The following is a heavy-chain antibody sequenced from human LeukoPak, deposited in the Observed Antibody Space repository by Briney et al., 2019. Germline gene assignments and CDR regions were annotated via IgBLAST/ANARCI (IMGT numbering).Heavy chain of an antibody. D-gene: IGHD3-22*01. CDR1: GFTFTTYS. CDR2: ISSSGSTI. V-gene: IGHV3-48*04. J-gene: IGHJ3*02. CDR3: ARGQAYYYDSSGLLPVYAFDI. Sequence: GGSLRLSCAASGFTFTTYSMNWVRQAPGKGLEWVSYISSSGSTIYYADSVKGRFTISRDNAKNSLYLQMNSLRAEDTAVYYCARGQAYYYDSSGLLPVYAFDIWGQGTMVTVSS.